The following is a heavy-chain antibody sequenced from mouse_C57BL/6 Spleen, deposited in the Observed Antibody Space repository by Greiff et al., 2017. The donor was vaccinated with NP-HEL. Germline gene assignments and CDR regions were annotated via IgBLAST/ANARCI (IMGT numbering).Heavy chain of an antibody. CDR3: ARHEEGLRSYYFDY. CDR1: GFTFSSYT. J-gene: IGHJ2*01. V-gene: IGHV5-9*01. Sequence: EVKLVESGGGLVKPGGSLKLSCAASGFTFSSYTMSWVRQTPEKRLEWVATISGGGGNTYYPDSVKGRFPISRDNAKNTLYLQMSSLRSEDTALYYCARHEEGLRSYYFDYWGQGTTLTVSS. D-gene: IGHD1-1*01. CDR2: ISGGGGNT.